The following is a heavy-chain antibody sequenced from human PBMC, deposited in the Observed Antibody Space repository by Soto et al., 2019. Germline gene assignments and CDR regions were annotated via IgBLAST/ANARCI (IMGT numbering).Heavy chain of an antibody. CDR2: TYYRSKWYN. CDR1: GDSVSSNSAA. Sequence: SQTLSLTCAISGDSVSSNSAAWNWIRQSPSRGLEWLGRTYYRSKWYNDYAVSVKSRITINPDTSKNQFSLQLNSVTPEDTAVYYCARDSNYDILTGYFLSEVTDYNWFDPWGQGTLVTVSS. J-gene: IGHJ5*02. CDR3: ARDSNYDILTGYFLSEVTDYNWFDP. D-gene: IGHD3-9*01. V-gene: IGHV6-1*01.